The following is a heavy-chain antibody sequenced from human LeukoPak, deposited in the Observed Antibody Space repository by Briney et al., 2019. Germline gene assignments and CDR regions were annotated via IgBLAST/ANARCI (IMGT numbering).Heavy chain of an antibody. D-gene: IGHD5-12*01. V-gene: IGHV4-39*07. CDR3: AREVVTTILMFDY. Sequence: PSETLSLTCTVSGASIDSTDYYWDWIRQSPGKGLEWIGSISQSGSPYYNPSLKSRVTTSVDTSKNQFSLRLNSVSAADTAVYYCAREVVTTILMFDYWGQGNLVIVSS. CDR1: GASIDSTDYY. J-gene: IGHJ4*02. CDR2: ISQSGSP.